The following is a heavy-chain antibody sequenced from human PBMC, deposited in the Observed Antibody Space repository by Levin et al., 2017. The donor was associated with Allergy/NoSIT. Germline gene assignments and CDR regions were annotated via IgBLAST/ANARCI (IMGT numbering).Heavy chain of an antibody. CDR2: INHSGST. V-gene: IGHV4-34*01. J-gene: IGHJ4*02. CDR3: ARGTSSGWSPYYFDY. Sequence: GSLRLSCAVYGGSFSGYYWSWIRQPPGKGLEWIGEINHSGSTNYNPSLKSRVTISVDTSKNQFSLKLSSVTAADTAVYYCARGTSSGWSPYYFDYWGQGTLVTVSS. CDR1: GGSFSGYY. D-gene: IGHD6-19*01.